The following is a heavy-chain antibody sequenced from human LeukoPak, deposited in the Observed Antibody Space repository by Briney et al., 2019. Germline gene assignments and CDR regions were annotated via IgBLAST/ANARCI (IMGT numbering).Heavy chain of an antibody. J-gene: IGHJ4*02. CDR2: ISYDGSNK. CDR1: GFTFSSYA. Sequence: SGGSLRLSCAASGFTFSSYAMHWVRQAPGKGLEWVAVISYDGSNKYYADSVKGRFTISRDNSKNTLYLQMNSLRAEDTAVYYCARDRLLRGGYSDYWGQGTLVTVSS. V-gene: IGHV3-30-3*01. D-gene: IGHD1-26*01. CDR3: ARDRLLRGGYSDY.